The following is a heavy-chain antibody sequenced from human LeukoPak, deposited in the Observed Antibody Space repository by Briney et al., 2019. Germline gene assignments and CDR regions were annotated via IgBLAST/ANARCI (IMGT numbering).Heavy chain of an antibody. V-gene: IGHV3-48*01. J-gene: IGHJ4*02. CDR2: ISSSSTTI. CDR1: GFTFINAW. CDR3: ARGSGEFNYGFDY. Sequence: GGSLRLSCAASGFTFINAWMNWVRQAPGKGLEWVSYISSSSTTIYYADSVKGRFTISRDNAKNSLYLQMNSLRAEDTAVYYCARGSGEFNYGFDYWGQGTLVTVSS. D-gene: IGHD3-10*01.